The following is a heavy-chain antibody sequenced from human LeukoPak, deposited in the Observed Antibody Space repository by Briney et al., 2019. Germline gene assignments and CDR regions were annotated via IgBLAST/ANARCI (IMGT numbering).Heavy chain of an antibody. V-gene: IGHV3-48*03. CDR1: GFTFSSYE. Sequence: GGSLRLSCAASGFTFSSYEMNWVHQAPGKGLEWVSYISSSGSTIYYADSVKGRFTISRDNAKNSLYLQMNSLRAEDTAVYYFARDFAVAGLFFDYWGQGTLVTVSS. CDR2: ISSSGSTI. D-gene: IGHD6-19*01. J-gene: IGHJ4*02. CDR3: ARDFAVAGLFFDY.